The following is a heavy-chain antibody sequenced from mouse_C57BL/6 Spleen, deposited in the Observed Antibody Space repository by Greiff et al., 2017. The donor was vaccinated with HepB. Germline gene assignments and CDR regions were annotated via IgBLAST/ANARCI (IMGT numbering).Heavy chain of an antibody. V-gene: IGHV1-64*01. CDR1: GYTFTSYW. CDR2: IHPNSGST. CDR3: ARFTYGRAMDY. D-gene: IGHD5-1*01. J-gene: IGHJ4*01. Sequence: VQLQQSGAELVKPGASVKLSCKASGYTFTSYWMHWVKQRPGQGLEWIGMIHPNSGSTNYNEKFKSKATLTVDKSSSTAYMQLSSLTSEDSAVYYCARFTYGRAMDYWGQGTSVTVSS.